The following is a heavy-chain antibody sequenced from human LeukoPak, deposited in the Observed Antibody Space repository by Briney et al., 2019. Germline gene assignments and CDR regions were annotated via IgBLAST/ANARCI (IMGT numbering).Heavy chain of an antibody. CDR3: ARDGDSSGYPASSSSRLDP. CDR1: GYTFTGQH. D-gene: IGHD3-22*01. J-gene: IGHJ5*02. V-gene: IGHV1-2*02. Sequence: ASVKVSCKASGYTFTGQHMHWVRQAPGQGLEWMGCINPNSGGTKYAQKFQGRVTMTRDTSISTAYMELTSLRSDDTAVYYCARDGDSSGYPASSSSRLDPWGQGTLVTVSS. CDR2: INPNSGGT.